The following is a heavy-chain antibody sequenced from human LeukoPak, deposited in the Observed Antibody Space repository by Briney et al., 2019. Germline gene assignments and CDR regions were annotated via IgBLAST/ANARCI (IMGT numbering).Heavy chain of an antibody. Sequence: PGGSLRLSCAASGFTFSSYSMNWVRQAPGKGLEWVSSISSSSSYIYYADSVKGRFTISRDNAKNSLYLQMNSLRAEDTAVCYCANSATQYYYDSSGTTGYYYMDVWGKGTTVTVSS. D-gene: IGHD3-22*01. CDR2: ISSSSSYI. J-gene: IGHJ6*03. CDR1: GFTFSSYS. CDR3: ANSATQYYYDSSGTTGYYYMDV. V-gene: IGHV3-21*01.